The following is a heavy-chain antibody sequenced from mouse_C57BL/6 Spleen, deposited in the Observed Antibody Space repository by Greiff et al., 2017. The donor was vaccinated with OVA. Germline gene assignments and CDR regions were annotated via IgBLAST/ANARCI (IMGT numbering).Heavy chain of an antibody. CDR1: GYTFTGYW. V-gene: IGHV1-9*01. CDR2: ILPGSGST. CDR3: ARPPIYDGYYVEFDY. D-gene: IGHD2-3*01. J-gene: IGHJ2*01. Sequence: VQLQQSGAELMKPGASVKLSCKATGYTFTGYWLEWVKQRPGHGLEWIGEILPGSGSTNYNEKFKGKATFTADTSSNTAYMQLSSLTTEDSAIYYCARPPIYDGYYVEFDYWGQGTTLTVSS.